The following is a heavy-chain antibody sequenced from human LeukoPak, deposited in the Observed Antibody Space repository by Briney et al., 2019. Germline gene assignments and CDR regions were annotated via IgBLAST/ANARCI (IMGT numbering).Heavy chain of an antibody. CDR1: GFTFSDYY. CDR3: ANPGDSSSGWYWADAFDI. CDR2: ISSSGSTI. Sequence: PGGSLRLSCAASGFTFSDYYMSWIRQAPGKGLEWVSYISSSGSTIYYADSVKGRFTISRDNAKNSLYLQMNSLRAEDTAVYYCANPGDSSSGWYWADAFDIWGQGTMVTVSS. D-gene: IGHD6-19*01. V-gene: IGHV3-11*01. J-gene: IGHJ3*02.